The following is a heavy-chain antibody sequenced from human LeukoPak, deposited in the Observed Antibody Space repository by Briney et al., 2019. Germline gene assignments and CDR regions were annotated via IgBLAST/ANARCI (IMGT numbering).Heavy chain of an antibody. D-gene: IGHD3-22*01. V-gene: IGHV4-30-4*07. CDR3: ARLKYYYDSSGYRAEYFQH. J-gene: IGHJ1*01. Sequence: PSETLSLTCAVSGGSISSGGYSWSWIRQPPGKGLEWIGYIYYSGSTYYNPSLKSRVTISVYTSKNQFSLKLSSVTAADTAVYYCARLKYYYDSSGYRAEYFQHWGQGTLVTVSS. CDR1: GGSISSGGYS. CDR2: IYYSGST.